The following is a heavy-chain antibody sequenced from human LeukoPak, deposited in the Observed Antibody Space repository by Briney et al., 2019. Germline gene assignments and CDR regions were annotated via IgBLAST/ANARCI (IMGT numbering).Heavy chain of an antibody. Sequence: ASVKVSCKASGYTFTGYYMHWVRQAPGQGLEWMGWINPNSGGTNYAQKFQGRVTMTRDTSISTAYMELSRLRSDDTAVYYCARYYYGSGSPYLWTVAFDIWGQGTMVTVSS. CDR2: INPNSGGT. D-gene: IGHD3-10*01. V-gene: IGHV1-2*02. CDR3: ARYYYGSGSPYLWTVAFDI. J-gene: IGHJ3*02. CDR1: GYTFTGYY.